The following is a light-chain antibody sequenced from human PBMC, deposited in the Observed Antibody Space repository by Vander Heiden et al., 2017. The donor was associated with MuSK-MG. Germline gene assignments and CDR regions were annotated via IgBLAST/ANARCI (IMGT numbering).Light chain of an antibody. J-gene: IGKJ5*01. CDR2: AAS. V-gene: IGKV1-39*01. CDR3: QQSDTSAVT. Sequence: DIQMTQSPSSLSASVGDRVTITCRASQSISTYLNWYQQKPGRAPKVLIYAASNLHSGVPSRFSGSGSGTDFTLTINTLQPEDFATYYCQQSDTSAVTFGQGTRMEIK. CDR1: QSISTY.